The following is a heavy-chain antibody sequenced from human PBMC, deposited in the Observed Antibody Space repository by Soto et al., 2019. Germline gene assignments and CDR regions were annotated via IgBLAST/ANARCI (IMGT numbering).Heavy chain of an antibody. CDR1: GGSINSGAYY. D-gene: IGHD2-2*02. J-gene: IGHJ6*02. V-gene: IGHV4-31*03. CDR3: ARGALYCSSTGCYIPRFYYYYGMDV. Sequence: SETLSLTCTVSGGSINSGAYYWSWIRQHPGKGLEWIGYIYYSGSTYYNPSLKSRVTISVDTSKNQFSLKLSSVTAADTAVYYCARGALYCSSTGCYIPRFYYYYGMDVWGQGTMVTVSS. CDR2: IYYSGST.